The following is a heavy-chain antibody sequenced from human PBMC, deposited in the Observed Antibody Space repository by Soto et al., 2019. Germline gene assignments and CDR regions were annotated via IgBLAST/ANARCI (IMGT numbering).Heavy chain of an antibody. Sequence: GGSLRLSCAASGFTVSSKYMTWVRQAPGKGLEWVSVIYGGGTTYYADSVKGRFTISRDNSKNTLYLQVNSLRAEDTAVYYCARMNYYDTSGYPFDYWGQGMMVTVSS. V-gene: IGHV3-53*01. D-gene: IGHD3-22*01. CDR1: GFTVSSKY. CDR3: ARMNYYDTSGYPFDY. CDR2: IYGGGTT. J-gene: IGHJ4*02.